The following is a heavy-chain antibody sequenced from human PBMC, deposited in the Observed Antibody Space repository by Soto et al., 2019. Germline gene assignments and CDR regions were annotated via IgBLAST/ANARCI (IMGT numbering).Heavy chain of an antibody. Sequence: EVQLVESGGDLVQPGGSLRLSCAASGFTFSSHWMHCVRRVPGKGLVWVSHINTDGGITGYADSVKGRFTISRDNAKNTLYLQMNGLRVEDTSVYYCTREAGYCSRTSCYRRAFDSWGQGTMVTVSS. V-gene: IGHV3-74*01. CDR2: INTDGGIT. J-gene: IGHJ3*02. CDR1: GFTFSSHW. D-gene: IGHD2-2*01. CDR3: TREAGYCSRTSCYRRAFDS.